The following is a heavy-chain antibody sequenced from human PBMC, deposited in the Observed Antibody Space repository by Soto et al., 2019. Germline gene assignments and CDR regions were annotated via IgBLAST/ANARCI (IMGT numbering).Heavy chain of an antibody. Sequence: QLQQSGPGLVKPSQTLSLTCAISGASVSNNNAAWNWIRQSPSRGLEWLGRTYYRAKWFNDYAVSLASRITINSDTSRNQFSLHLNSVTPEDTAIYYCAKYFNNSTTYGMDVWGQGIMVTVSS. D-gene: IGHD3-9*01. CDR2: TYYRAKWFN. V-gene: IGHV6-1*02. J-gene: IGHJ6*02. CDR3: AKYFNNSTTYGMDV. CDR1: GASVSNNNAA.